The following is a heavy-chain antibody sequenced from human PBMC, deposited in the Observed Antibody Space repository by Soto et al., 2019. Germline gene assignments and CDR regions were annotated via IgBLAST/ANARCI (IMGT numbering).Heavy chain of an antibody. D-gene: IGHD2-21*01. Sequence: EVQLLESGGGLVQPGGSLSLSCAASGFMFKNYAMSWVRHIPGKGLEWVSSISGDGSRTYYADSVKGRFTISRDNSKNTLYLQVNTLRAEDTAVFYCARFASCDGDCEYDFWGQGTLVTVSS. CDR1: GFMFKNYA. CDR3: ARFASCDGDCEYDF. CDR2: ISGDGSRT. V-gene: IGHV3-23*01. J-gene: IGHJ4*02.